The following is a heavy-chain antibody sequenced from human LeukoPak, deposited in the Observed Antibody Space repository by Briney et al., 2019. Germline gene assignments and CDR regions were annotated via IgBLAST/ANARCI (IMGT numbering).Heavy chain of an antibody. D-gene: IGHD5-12*01. Sequence: PSETLSLTCTVSGGSISSYYWSWIRQPPGKGLEWIGYIYYSGSTNYNPSLKSRVTISVDTSKNQFSLKLSSVTAADTAVYYCARRGYEGLDYWGQGTLVTVSS. V-gene: IGHV4-59*08. CDR2: IYYSGST. CDR1: GGSISSYY. J-gene: IGHJ4*02. CDR3: ARRGYEGLDY.